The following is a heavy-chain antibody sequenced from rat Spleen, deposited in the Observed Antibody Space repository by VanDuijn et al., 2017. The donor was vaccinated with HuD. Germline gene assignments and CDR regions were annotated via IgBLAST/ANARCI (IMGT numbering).Heavy chain of an antibody. J-gene: IGHJ2*01. CDR3: ARPTTGIPFNY. CDR1: GFTFSDCY. V-gene: IGHV5-29*01. Sequence: EVKLVESGGGLVQPGRSLRLSCAASGFTFSDCYMAWVRQAPTKGLEWVATISYDSISTYYRDSVKGRFTISRDNAKSTLYLEMDSLRSEDTAIYYCARPTTGIPFNYWGQGVMVTVSS. D-gene: IGHD1-9*01. CDR2: ISYDSIST.